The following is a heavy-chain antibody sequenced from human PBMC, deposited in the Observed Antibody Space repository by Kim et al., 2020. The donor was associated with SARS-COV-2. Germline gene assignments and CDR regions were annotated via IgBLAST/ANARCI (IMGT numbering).Heavy chain of an antibody. V-gene: IGHV4-31*03. CDR2: IYYSGST. CDR3: ARGILITIFGVVAHLDY. D-gene: IGHD3-3*01. J-gene: IGHJ4*02. Sequence: SETLSLTCTVSGGSISSGGYYWSWIRQHPGKGLEWIGYIYYSGSTYYNPSPKSRVTISVDTSKNQFSLKLSSVTAADTAVYYCARGILITIFGVVAHLDYWGQGTLVTVSS. CDR1: GGSISSGGYY.